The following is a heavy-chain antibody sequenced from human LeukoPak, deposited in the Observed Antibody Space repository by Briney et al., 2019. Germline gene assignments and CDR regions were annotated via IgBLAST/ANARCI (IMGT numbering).Heavy chain of an antibody. Sequence: SETLSLTCTVSGGSISSYYWSWIRQTPGKGLEWIGDIYLSGSNNYNPSLKSRVTISVDTSKSQFSLKLSSVTAADTAVYYCARLGQLTFFDCWGQGTLVTVSS. CDR1: GGSISSYY. V-gene: IGHV4-4*09. J-gene: IGHJ4*02. CDR2: IYLSGSN. D-gene: IGHD6-6*01. CDR3: ARLGQLTFFDC.